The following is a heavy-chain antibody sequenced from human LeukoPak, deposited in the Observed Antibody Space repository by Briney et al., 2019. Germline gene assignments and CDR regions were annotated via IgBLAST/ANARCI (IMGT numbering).Heavy chain of an antibody. D-gene: IGHD4-17*01. CDR1: GGSISSYY. CDR3: ARAMTTVTNYYYYYYMDV. CDR2: IYTSGST. J-gene: IGHJ6*03. V-gene: IGHV4-4*07. Sequence: PSETLSLTCTVSGGSISSYYWSWIRQPAGKGLEWIGRIYTSGSTNYNPSLKSRVTMSVDTSKNQFSLKLSSVTAADTAVYYCARAMTTVTNYYYYYYMDVWGKGTTVTISS.